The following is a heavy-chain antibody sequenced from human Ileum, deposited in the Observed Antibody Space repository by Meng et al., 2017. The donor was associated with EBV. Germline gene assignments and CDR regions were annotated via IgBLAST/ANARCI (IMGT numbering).Heavy chain of an antibody. CDR2: MYDSENA. CDR1: GGSVSSNDYH. CDR3: AYYFVGRGGPGS. Sequence: QVQLQGPGPGLVKPSETRSLSCPVSGGSVSSNDYHWSWIRQPPGKGLEWIGCMYDSENAKYNPSLNSRVTISIDTTRNHFVLKLTSVTAADTAVYYCAYYFVGRGGPGSWGQGTLVTVSS. J-gene: IGHJ5*02. V-gene: IGHV4-61*03. D-gene: IGHD3-9*01.